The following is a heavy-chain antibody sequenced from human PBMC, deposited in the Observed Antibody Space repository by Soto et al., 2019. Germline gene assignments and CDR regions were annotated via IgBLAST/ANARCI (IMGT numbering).Heavy chain of an antibody. CDR2: ISGSGGST. J-gene: IGHJ1*01. CDR3: AKDSPVGVPLLRDLHD. CDR1: GFTFSNYG. D-gene: IGHD2-15*01. Sequence: HPGGSLRLSCAASGFTFSNYGMSWVRQAPGKGLEWVSVISGSGGSTYYADSVKGRFTLSRDNSKNTVYLQMNSLRAEDTAVYYCAKDSPVGVPLLRDLHDWGQGTLVTVSP. V-gene: IGHV3-23*01.